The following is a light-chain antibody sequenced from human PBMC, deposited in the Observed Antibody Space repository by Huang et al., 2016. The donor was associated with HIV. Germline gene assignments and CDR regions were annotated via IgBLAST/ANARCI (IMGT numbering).Light chain of an antibody. CDR2: AAS. V-gene: IGKV1-39*01. Sequence: DIQMTQSPSSLSASVGDRVTITCRASQSISSYLHWYQHTPGKAPKLLIYAASSLQSGVPSRFSGSGSGTEFTLVISSLQPEDFATYYCQQSDSTPLTFGGGTRVEIK. CDR1: QSISSY. CDR3: QQSDSTPLT. J-gene: IGKJ4*01.